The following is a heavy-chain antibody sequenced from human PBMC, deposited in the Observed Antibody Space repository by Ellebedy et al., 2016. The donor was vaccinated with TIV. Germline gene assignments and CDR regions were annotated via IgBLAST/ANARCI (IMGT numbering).Heavy chain of an antibody. V-gene: IGHV3-15*01. D-gene: IGHD5-12*01. CDR3: STYTVGDDS. CDR1: GFSFNNGW. Sequence: GESLKISCTSSGFSFNNGWLNWVRQTPGTGLEWVGRIKSETEGGTTDYAAPVKGRFTISRDDLKNILYLQMNNLTIEDTGVYYCSTYTVGDDSWGQGTLVTVSS. CDR2: IKSETEGGTT. J-gene: IGHJ4*02.